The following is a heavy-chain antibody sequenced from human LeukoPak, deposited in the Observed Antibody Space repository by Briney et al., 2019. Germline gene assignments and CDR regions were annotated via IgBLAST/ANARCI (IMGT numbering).Heavy chain of an antibody. Sequence: ASVKVSCKASGYTFTSSAINWVRQAPGQGLEWMGRFTAATTTYAKHLQDRATLTTDTSTNTAYLELRSLRSDDTAVYYCCRPMTALPVRSAFDLWGQGTMVTVAS. D-gene: IGHD3-22*01. CDR3: CRPMTALPVRSAFDL. V-gene: IGHV1-18*04. J-gene: IGHJ3*01. CDR2: FTAATT. CDR1: GYTFTSSA.